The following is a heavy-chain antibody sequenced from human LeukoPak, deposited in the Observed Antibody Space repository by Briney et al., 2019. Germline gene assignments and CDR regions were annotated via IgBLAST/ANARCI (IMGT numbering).Heavy chain of an antibody. Sequence: PSETLSLTCTVSGVSISNDYWSWIRQPPGKGLEWIGYIYYSERTNNNPSLKSRVTISVDTSKNQFSLKLTSVTAADTAVYFCARLRQTGTTGYWFDPWGHGTLVTVSS. CDR3: ARLRQTGTTGYWFDP. D-gene: IGHD1-1*01. V-gene: IGHV4-59*08. CDR1: GVSISNDY. CDR2: IYYSERT. J-gene: IGHJ5*02.